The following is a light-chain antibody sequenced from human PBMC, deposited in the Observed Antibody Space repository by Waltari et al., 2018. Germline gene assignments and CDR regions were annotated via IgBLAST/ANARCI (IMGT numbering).Light chain of an antibody. V-gene: IGKV3-15*01. Sequence: VLTQYPATLPVSPGVTATLSCRASRSVGVNLAWYQQKPGQAPRLLIYDASKWATGIPARFSAAGSGTEFTLTIISLQSEDSAIYYCHQYNTWPPATFGQGTKLDI. J-gene: IGKJ2*01. CDR1: RSVGVN. CDR2: DAS. CDR3: HQYNTWPPAT.